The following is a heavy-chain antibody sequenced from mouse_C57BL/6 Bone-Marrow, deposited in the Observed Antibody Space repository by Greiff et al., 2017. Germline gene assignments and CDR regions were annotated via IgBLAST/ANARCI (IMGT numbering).Heavy chain of an antibody. Sequence: VQLQQPGAELVKPGASVKLSCKASGYTFTSYWMHWVKQRPGQGLEWIGMIHPNSGSTNYNEKFKSKATLTVDKSSSTAYMQLSSLTSEDSAVXYCAPAYYSNYYAMDYWGQGTSVTVSS. D-gene: IGHD2-5*01. CDR2: IHPNSGST. J-gene: IGHJ4*01. V-gene: IGHV1-64*01. CDR3: APAYYSNYYAMDY. CDR1: GYTFTSYW.